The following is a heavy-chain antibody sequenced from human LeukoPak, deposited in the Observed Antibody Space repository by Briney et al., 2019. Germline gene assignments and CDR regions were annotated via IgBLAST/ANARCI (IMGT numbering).Heavy chain of an antibody. V-gene: IGHV3-33*06. Sequence: TGRSLRPSCAASGFTFSSYGMHWVRQAPGKGLEWVAVIWYDGSNKYYADSVKGRFTISRDNSKNTLYLQMNSLRAEDTAVYYCAKDVSWAGHGGGVPMAVAGISGYFDYWGQGTLVTVSS. D-gene: IGHD6-19*01. J-gene: IGHJ4*02. CDR2: IWYDGSNK. CDR3: AKDVSWAGHGGGVPMAVAGISGYFDY. CDR1: GFTFSSYG.